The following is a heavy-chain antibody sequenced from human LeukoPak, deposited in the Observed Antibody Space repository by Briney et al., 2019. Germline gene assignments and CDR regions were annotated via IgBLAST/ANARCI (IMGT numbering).Heavy chain of an antibody. V-gene: IGHV4-34*01. CDR3: ATAPRKGRYSNNGMDV. CDR1: GGPFSGYY. D-gene: IGHD1-14*01. Sequence: PSQTLFPTRAVDGGPFSGYYWSWIRQPPENVLEWVGEIHHSGSTNYNPSFKSRVTISVDTSKNQFSLTLSSVTAADTAVYYCATAPRKGRYSNNGMDVWGQGTTVTVSS. J-gene: IGHJ6*02. CDR2: IHHSGST.